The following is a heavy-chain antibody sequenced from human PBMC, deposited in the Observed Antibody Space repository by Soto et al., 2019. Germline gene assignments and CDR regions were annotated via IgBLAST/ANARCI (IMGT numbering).Heavy chain of an antibody. CDR2: IIPIFGTA. Sequence: QVQLVQSGAEVKKPGSSVKVSCKASGGTFSIYAIRWVRQAPGQGLEWMGGIIPIFGTAHYAQQFQGRVTITADESTSTAYMERSRLRSEDKAVYYCASSGVRIAARVTPSYYFDYWGKGTLVTVSS. V-gene: IGHV1-69*01. CDR1: GGTFSIYA. J-gene: IGHJ4*02. CDR3: ASSGVRIAARVTPSYYFDY. D-gene: IGHD6-6*01.